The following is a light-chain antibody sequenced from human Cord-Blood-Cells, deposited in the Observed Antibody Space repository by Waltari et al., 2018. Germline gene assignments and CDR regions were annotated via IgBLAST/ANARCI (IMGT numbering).Light chain of an antibody. J-gene: IGKJ2*01. CDR1: QSISSY. CDR3: QQSYSTPYT. V-gene: IGKV1-39*01. CDR2: AAS. Sequence: DIQMTQSHSSLSASVGERVTITCRASQSISSYLNWYQQKPGKAPKLLIYAASSLQSGVPARFSGSGSGTDFTLTISSLQPEDFATYYCQQSYSTPYTFGQGTKLEIK.